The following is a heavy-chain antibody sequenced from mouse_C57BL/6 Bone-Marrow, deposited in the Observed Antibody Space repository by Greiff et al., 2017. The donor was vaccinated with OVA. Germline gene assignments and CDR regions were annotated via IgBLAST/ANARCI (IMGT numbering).Heavy chain of an antibody. CDR1: GFTFSDYG. CDR3: ARRYDSYWYFDV. Sequence: EVKLVESGGGLVKPGGSLKLSCAASGFTFSDYGMHWVRQAPEQGLEWVAYISSGSSTIYYADTVKGRFTISRDNAKNTLFLQMTSLRSEDTAMYYCARRYDSYWYFDVWGTGTTVTVSS. V-gene: IGHV5-17*01. D-gene: IGHD2-4*01. CDR2: ISSGSSTI. J-gene: IGHJ1*03.